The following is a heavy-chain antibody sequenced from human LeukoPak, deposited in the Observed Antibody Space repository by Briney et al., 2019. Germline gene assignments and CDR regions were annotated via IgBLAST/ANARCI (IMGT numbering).Heavy chain of an antibody. D-gene: IGHD2-15*01. J-gene: IGHJ4*02. Sequence: EASVKASCKASGYTFTSYDINWVRQATGQGLEWMGWMNPNSGNTGYAQKFQGRVTMTRNTSISTAYMELSSLRSEDTAVYYCARAGGYCGRISCPYYFDYWGQGSLVAVSS. CDR3: ARAGGYCGRISCPYYFDY. CDR1: GYTFTSYD. V-gene: IGHV1-8*02. CDR2: MNPNSGNT.